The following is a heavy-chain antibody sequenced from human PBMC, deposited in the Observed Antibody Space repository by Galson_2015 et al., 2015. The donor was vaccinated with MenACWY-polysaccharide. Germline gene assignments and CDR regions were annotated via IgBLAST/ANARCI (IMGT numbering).Heavy chain of an antibody. CDR3: ARSPSATYYFDY. Sequence: SLRLSCAASGFSFSGYAMSWVRQAPGKGLEWVAVISGGGCSAYYADSVKGRFTVSRDNSKNTLYLQMHSLRVEDTAVYYCARSPSATYYFDYWGQGTLVTVSS. V-gene: IGHV3-23*01. D-gene: IGHD1-26*01. CDR2: ISGGGCSA. CDR1: GFSFSGYA. J-gene: IGHJ4*02.